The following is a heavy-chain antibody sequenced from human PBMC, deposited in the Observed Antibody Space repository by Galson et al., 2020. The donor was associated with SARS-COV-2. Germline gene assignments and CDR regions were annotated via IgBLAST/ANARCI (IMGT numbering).Heavy chain of an antibody. V-gene: IGHV1-24*01. CDR2: FDPEDGET. Sequence: ASVTDSCKVSGYTLTELFMHCVRQTPGQGLVWMGGFDPEDGETIYAQKYQGRVTMTEDTSPDTAYMELSSLRSDDTAVHYCATAPTAPAASGGGWFDPWGQGTLVTVSS. J-gene: IGHJ5*02. CDR1: GYTLTELF. CDR3: ATAPTAPAASGGGWFDP. D-gene: IGHD2-2*01.